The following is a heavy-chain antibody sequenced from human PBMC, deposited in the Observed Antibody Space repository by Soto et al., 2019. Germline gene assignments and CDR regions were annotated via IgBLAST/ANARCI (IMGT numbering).Heavy chain of an antibody. Sequence: EVQLLESGGGLVQPGGSLRLSCAASGFTFSSYAMSWVRQAPGKGLGWVSAISGSGGGTYYADSVKGRFTISRDNSKNTVNLQMNSLRVEDTAVYYCAKRESTSYYGSGNWYFDLWGRGTLVTVSS. V-gene: IGHV3-23*01. CDR2: ISGSGGGT. CDR3: AKRESTSYYGSGNWYFDL. J-gene: IGHJ2*01. D-gene: IGHD3-10*01. CDR1: GFTFSSYA.